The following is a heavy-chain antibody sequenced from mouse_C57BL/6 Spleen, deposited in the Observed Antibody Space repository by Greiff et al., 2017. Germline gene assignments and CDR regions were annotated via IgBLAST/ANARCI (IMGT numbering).Heavy chain of an antibody. V-gene: IGHV14-2*01. CDR2: IDPADGDT. CDR3: ASSQPFRTYFDC. Sequence: VQLQQPGAELVKPGASVKLSCTASGFNFNDYYMHWVKQRAEQGLEWIGRIDPADGDTKYAPKFQGKATITANTSSNTAYLQLSSLTSEDTAVYYGASSQPFRTYFDCWGQGTTLTVSS. J-gene: IGHJ2*01. CDR1: GFNFNDYY.